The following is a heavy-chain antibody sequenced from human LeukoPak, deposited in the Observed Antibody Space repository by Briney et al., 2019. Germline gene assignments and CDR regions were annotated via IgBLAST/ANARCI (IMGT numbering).Heavy chain of an antibody. CDR3: AKELLPAYCGGDCYPDRY. D-gene: IGHD2-21*02. CDR2: ISGSGGST. CDR1: GFNVSSNY. J-gene: IGHJ4*02. Sequence: PGGSLRLSCAASGFNVSSNYMSWVRQAPGKGLEWVSAISGSGGSTYYADSVKGRFTISRDNSKNTLYLQMNSLRAEDTAVYYCAKELLPAYCGGDCYPDRYWGQGTLVTVSS. V-gene: IGHV3-23*01.